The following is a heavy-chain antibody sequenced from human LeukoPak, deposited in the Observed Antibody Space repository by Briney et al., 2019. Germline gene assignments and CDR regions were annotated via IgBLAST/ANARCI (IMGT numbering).Heavy chain of an antibody. V-gene: IGHV3-30*18. CDR1: EFTFSKYG. CDR3: VKELKRGSTSWYSVFDI. J-gene: IGHJ3*02. CDR2: ISFDINDR. Sequence: GRSLRLSCAASEFTFSKYGMHWVRQAPGKGLEWVASISFDINDRKYADSVKGRFTISRDNSKNTLFLQMNSLRAEDTSVYYCVKELKRGSTSWYSVFDIWGQGTMVTVSS. D-gene: IGHD6-13*01.